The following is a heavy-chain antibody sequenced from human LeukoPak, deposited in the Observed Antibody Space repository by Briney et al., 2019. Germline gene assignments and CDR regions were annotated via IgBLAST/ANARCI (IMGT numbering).Heavy chain of an antibody. J-gene: IGHJ4*02. V-gene: IGHV4-34*01. CDR3: ARGRIAAAAPFDY. Sequence: SETLSLTCAVCGGSFSGYYWSWIRQPPGKGLEWIGEINHSGSTNYNPSLKSRVTISVDTSKNQFSLKLSSVTAADTAVYHCARGRIAAAAPFDYWGQGTLVTVSS. D-gene: IGHD6-13*01. CDR1: GGSFSGYY. CDR2: INHSGST.